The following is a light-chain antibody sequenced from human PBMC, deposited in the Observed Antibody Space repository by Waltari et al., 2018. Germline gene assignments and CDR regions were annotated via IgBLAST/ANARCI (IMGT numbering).Light chain of an antibody. J-gene: IGKJ4*01. CDR1: QRVRSY. CDR3: QQRHNWPLT. V-gene: IGKV3-11*01. Sequence: EIVLTQSPATLTLSPGERATLSCRASQRVRSYLAWYQHKPGQAPRLLIYDTSNRASGIPARFSGSGSGTDFSLSISSLEPEDFAVYYCQQRHNWPLTFGGGTKVEIK. CDR2: DTS.